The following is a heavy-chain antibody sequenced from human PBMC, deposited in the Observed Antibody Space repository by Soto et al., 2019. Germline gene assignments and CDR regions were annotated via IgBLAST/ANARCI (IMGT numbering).Heavy chain of an antibody. CDR1: GDSVSRNSAA. Sequence: SQTLSLTCAISGDSVSRNSAAWNWIRQSPSRGLEWLGRTYYRSKWYNDYAVSVKSRITINPDTSKNQFSLQLNSVTPEDTAVYYCARENGCSGGSCYTVYYYYYGMDVWGQGTTVTVSS. CDR2: TYYRSKWYN. V-gene: IGHV6-1*01. CDR3: ARENGCSGGSCYTVYYYYYGMDV. J-gene: IGHJ6*02. D-gene: IGHD2-15*01.